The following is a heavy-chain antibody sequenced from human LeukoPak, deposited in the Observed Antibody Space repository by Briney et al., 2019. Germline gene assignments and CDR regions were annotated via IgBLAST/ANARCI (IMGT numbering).Heavy chain of an antibody. Sequence: PGGSLTLSCAASGFTLSSYDINWCRQAPREGLEWVSAISGSGASTYYVDSVKGRFTISRDKSKSTLYLQLNSLRAEDTAIYYCAKGVSNRTNNYFDYWGQGTLVTVSS. D-gene: IGHD4-11*01. J-gene: IGHJ4*02. CDR3: AKGVSNRTNNYFDY. CDR2: ISGSGAST. CDR1: GFTLSSYD. V-gene: IGHV3-23*01.